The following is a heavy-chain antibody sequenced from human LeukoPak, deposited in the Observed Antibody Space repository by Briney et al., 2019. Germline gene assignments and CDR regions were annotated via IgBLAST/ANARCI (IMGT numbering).Heavy chain of an antibody. J-gene: IGHJ5*02. V-gene: IGHV5-51*01. Sequence: GESLKISCKVSGYSFTSHWIAWVRQMPGKGLEWMGIIYPGDSDTIYNPSFEGQVTISADKSITTAYLQWTSLKASDTAMYYCARLAMENGDGHNYRWFDPWGQGTLVTVSS. CDR1: GYSFTSHW. D-gene: IGHD5-24*01. CDR2: IYPGDSDT. CDR3: ARLAMENGDGHNYRWFDP.